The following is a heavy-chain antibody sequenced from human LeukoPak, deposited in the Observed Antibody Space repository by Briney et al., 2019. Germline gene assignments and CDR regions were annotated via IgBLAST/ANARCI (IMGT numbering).Heavy chain of an antibody. D-gene: IGHD5-24*01. J-gene: IGHJ4*02. Sequence: GGSLRLSCAASGFTVSSNYMNWVRQAPGKGLEWVSVIYGGGNIYYADSVKGRFTISRDNSKDTLYLQMNSLTAEDTAVYYCARGAGYNYPYYFDYWGQGTLVTVSS. CDR2: IYGGGNI. CDR1: GFTVSSNY. V-gene: IGHV3-53*01. CDR3: ARGAGYNYPYYFDY.